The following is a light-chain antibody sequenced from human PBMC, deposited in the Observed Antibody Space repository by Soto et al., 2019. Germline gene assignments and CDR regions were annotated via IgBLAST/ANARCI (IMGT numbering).Light chain of an antibody. J-gene: IGLJ3*02. CDR3: VLYMGSGISV. Sequence: QTVVTQEPSFSVSPGGTVTLTCGLSSGSVSTTYYPSWYQQTPGQAPRTLIYNTNTRSSGVPDRFSGSILGNKAALTITGAQADDESDYSCVLYMGSGISVFGGGTKLNVL. CDR1: SGSVSTTYY. V-gene: IGLV8-61*01. CDR2: NTN.